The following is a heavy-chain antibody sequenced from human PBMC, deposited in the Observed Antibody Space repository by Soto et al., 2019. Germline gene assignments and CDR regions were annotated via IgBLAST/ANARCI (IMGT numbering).Heavy chain of an antibody. Sequence: QVQLVQSGAEVKKPGSSVKVSCKASGGTFSSYTISWVRQAPGQGLEWMGRIIPILGIANYAQKFQGRVTITADKSTSTAYMELSSLRSEDTAVYYGARGGDIVATRYYFDYWGQGTLVTVSS. D-gene: IGHD5-12*01. CDR1: GGTFSSYT. CDR2: IIPILGIA. J-gene: IGHJ4*02. V-gene: IGHV1-69*02. CDR3: ARGGDIVATRYYFDY.